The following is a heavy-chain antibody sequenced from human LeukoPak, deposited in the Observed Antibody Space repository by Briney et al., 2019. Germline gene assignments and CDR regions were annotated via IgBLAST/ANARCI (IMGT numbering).Heavy chain of an antibody. CDR2: IYSGGST. CDR3: AREYDSSGYQSYGMDV. CDR1: GFPLSSNY. Sequence: PGGSLRLSCAASGFPLSSNYMSWVRPAPGKGLEWVSGIYSGGSTYYADSVKGRFTISRDNSKNTLYLQMNSLRAEDTAVYYCAREYDSSGYQSYGMDVWGQGTTVTVSS. V-gene: IGHV3-53*01. J-gene: IGHJ6*02. D-gene: IGHD3-22*01.